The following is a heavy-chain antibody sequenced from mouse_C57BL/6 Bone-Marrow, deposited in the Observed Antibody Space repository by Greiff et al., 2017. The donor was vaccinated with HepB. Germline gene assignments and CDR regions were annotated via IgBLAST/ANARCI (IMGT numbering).Heavy chain of an antibody. V-gene: IGHV1-11*01. D-gene: IGHD2-5*01. CDR3: GRLPTYYSNSLFAY. CDR2: IYPVSGET. Sequence: QVHVKQSGAELASPGASVTLSCKASGYTFTDHIMNWVKKRPGQGLEWIGRIYPVSGETNYNQKFMGKATFSVDRSSSTVYMVLNSLTSEDPAVYYCGRLPTYYSNSLFAYWGQGTLVTVSA. J-gene: IGHJ3*01. CDR1: GYTFTDHI.